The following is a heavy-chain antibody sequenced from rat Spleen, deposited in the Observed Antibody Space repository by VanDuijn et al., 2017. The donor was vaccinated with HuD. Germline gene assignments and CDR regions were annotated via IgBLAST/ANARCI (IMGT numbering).Heavy chain of an antibody. J-gene: IGHJ1*01. V-gene: IGHV5-22*01. Sequence: EVQLVESGGGLVQPGRSLKLSCAASGFTFSDYYMAWVRQAPKKGLEWVASISYEGSSTYYGDSVKGRFTISRDNAKSTLYLQMNSLRSEDTATYYCARHHYYSGGPYWYFDFWGPGTMVTVSS. CDR3: ARHHYYSGGPYWYFDF. CDR2: ISYEGSST. D-gene: IGHD1-1*01. CDR1: GFTFSDYY.